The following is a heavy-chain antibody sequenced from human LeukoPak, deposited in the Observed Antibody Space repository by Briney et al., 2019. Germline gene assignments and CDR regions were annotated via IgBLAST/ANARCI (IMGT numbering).Heavy chain of an antibody. D-gene: IGHD3-22*01. CDR2: ISGSGGST. J-gene: IGHJ4*02. CDR3: AKSESVVITTCDY. Sequence: PGGSLRLSCAASGFTFSSYAMSWIRQAPGKGLEWVSAISGSGGSTYYADSVKGRFTISRDNAKNTLYLQMNSLRAEDTAVYYCAKSESVVITTCDYWGQGTLVTVSS. CDR1: GFTFSSYA. V-gene: IGHV3-23*01.